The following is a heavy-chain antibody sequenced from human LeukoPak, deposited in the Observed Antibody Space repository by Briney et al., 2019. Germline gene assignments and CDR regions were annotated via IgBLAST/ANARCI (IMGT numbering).Heavy chain of an antibody. CDR2: TYYRSKWYN. Sequence: SQTLSLTCAISGDSVSSNSAAWNWIRQSPSRGLEWLGRTYYRSKWYNDYAVSVKSRITINPDTSKNQFSLQLNSVTPEDTAVYYCARGHSSGWYNYYYYMDVWGKGTTVTVSS. CDR3: ARGHSSGWYNYYYYMDV. J-gene: IGHJ6*03. D-gene: IGHD6-19*01. V-gene: IGHV6-1*01. CDR1: GDSVSSNSAA.